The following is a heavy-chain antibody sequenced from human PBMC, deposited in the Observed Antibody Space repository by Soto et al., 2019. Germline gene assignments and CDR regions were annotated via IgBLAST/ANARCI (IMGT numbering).Heavy chain of an antibody. J-gene: IGHJ6*02. CDR3: AREISYGLDV. CDR2: MNPNSGNT. CDR1: GYTFTSYD. Sequence: QVQLVQSGAEVKKPGASVKVSCKASGYTFTSYDINWVRQATGQGLEWMGWMNPNSGNTGYAQKFKGRVTMARTTSITTAYMELSRLRSEETAVYYCAREISYGLDVWGQGTTVTVSS. V-gene: IGHV1-8*01.